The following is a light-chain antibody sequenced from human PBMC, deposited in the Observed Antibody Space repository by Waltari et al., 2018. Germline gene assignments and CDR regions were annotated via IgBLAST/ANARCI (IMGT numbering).Light chain of an antibody. CDR3: QQRKRWLT. Sequence: DIVLTQSPATLSLSPGESATLSCRASQSIDNYLAWHQQGPGPAPRLLSYGASYRAAGIPARFSGSGSGTDCTLTISSLEPEDFAVYYCQQRKRWLTFGGGTKVEIK. V-gene: IGKV3-11*01. J-gene: IGKJ4*01. CDR2: GAS. CDR1: QSIDNY.